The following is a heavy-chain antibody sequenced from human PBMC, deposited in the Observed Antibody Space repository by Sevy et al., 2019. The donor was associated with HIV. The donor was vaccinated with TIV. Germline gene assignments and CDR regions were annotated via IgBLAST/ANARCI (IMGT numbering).Heavy chain of an antibody. V-gene: IGHV3-15*01. CDR1: GFTFSNAW. J-gene: IGHJ6*03. CDR3: TTGSSLVTRRSYYMDV. Sequence: GGSLRLSCAASGFTFSNAWMSWVRQAPGKGLEWVGRIKSKTDGGTTDDAAPMKGRFTISRDDSKNTLYLQMNSLKTEDTVVYYCTTGSSLVTRRSYYMDVWGKGTTVTVSS. D-gene: IGHD1-26*01. CDR2: IKSKTDGGTT.